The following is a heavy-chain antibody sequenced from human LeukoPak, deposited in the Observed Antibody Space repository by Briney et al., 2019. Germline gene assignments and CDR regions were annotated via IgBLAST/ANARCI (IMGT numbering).Heavy chain of an antibody. CDR2: ISGSGGST. Sequence: GALRLSCTASGFTFSTYPMYWVRQAPGKGLEWVSAISGSGGSTYYADSVKGRFTISRDNSKNTLYLQMNSLRAEDTAVYYCATSAEAGLDYWGQGTLVTVSS. D-gene: IGHD6-19*01. CDR1: GFTFSTYP. CDR3: ATSAEAGLDY. V-gene: IGHV3-23*01. J-gene: IGHJ4*02.